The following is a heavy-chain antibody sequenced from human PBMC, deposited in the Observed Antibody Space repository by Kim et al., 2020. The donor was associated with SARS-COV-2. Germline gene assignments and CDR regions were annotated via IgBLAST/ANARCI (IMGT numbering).Heavy chain of an antibody. D-gene: IGHD1-26*01. CDR2: INPTSTYF. CDR3: ARGHSGRYQRIDGCDV. Sequence: GGSLRLSCAGSGFTFSLYALNWVRQAPGKGLEWVASINPTSTYFYYADSVRGRFTVSRDNPKNSFYLEMDSLRADDTAVYYCARGHSGRYQRIDGCDVWG. V-gene: IGHV3-21*01. CDR1: GFTFSLYA. J-gene: IGHJ3*01.